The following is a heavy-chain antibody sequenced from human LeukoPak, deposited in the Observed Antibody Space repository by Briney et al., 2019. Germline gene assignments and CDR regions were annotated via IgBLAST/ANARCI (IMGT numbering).Heavy chain of an antibody. CDR3: ARLGIQLWLLDY. Sequence: SETLSLTCTVSGGSISSYYWSWIRQPPGKGLEWIGYIYYSGSTNYNPSLKSRVTISVDTSKNQFSLKLSSVTAADTAVYYCARLGIQLWLLDYWGQGTLVTVSS. CDR2: IYYSGST. J-gene: IGHJ4*02. V-gene: IGHV4-59*01. D-gene: IGHD5-18*01. CDR1: GGSISSYY.